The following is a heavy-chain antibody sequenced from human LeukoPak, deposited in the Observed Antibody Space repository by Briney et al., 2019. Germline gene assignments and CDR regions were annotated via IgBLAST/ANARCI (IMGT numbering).Heavy chain of an antibody. J-gene: IGHJ5*02. CDR3: ARRQVPAAIGWFDP. Sequence: PSETLSLTCTVSGYSISSGYYWGWIRQPPGKGLEWIGSIYHSGSTYYNPSLKSRVTISVDTSKNQFSLKLSSVTAADTAVYYCARRQVPAAIGWFDPWGQGTLVTVSS. D-gene: IGHD2-2*01. CDR2: IYHSGST. V-gene: IGHV4-38-2*02. CDR1: GYSISSGYY.